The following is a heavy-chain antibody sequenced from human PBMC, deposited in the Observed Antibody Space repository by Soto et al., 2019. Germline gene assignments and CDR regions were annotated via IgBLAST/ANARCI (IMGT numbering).Heavy chain of an antibody. Sequence: QVQLQQWGAGLLKPSETLSLTCAVYGGSFSGYYWSWIRQPPGKGLERIGEINHSGSTNYNPSLKSRVTISVDTSKNQFSLKLSSVTAADTAVYYCARGRKRVVVAATPVWFDPWGQGTLVTVSS. J-gene: IGHJ5*02. V-gene: IGHV4-34*01. CDR2: INHSGST. CDR3: ARGRKRVVVAATPVWFDP. CDR1: GGSFSGYY. D-gene: IGHD2-15*01.